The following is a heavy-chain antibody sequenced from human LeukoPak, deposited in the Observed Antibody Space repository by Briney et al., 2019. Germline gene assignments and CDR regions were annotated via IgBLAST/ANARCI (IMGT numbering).Heavy chain of an antibody. CDR3: AKGPYYDILTGYYSNY. CDR2: ISGSGGST. D-gene: IGHD3-9*01. V-gene: IGHV3-23*01. Sequence: PGGPLRLSCAASGFTFSSYAMSWVRQAPGKGLEWVSAISGSGGSTYYADSVKGRFTISRDNSKNTLYLQMNSLRAEDTAVYYCAKGPYYDILTGYYSNYWGQGTLVTVSS. J-gene: IGHJ4*02. CDR1: GFTFSSYA.